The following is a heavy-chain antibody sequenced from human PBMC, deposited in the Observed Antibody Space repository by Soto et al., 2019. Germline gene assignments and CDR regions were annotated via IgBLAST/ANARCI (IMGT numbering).Heavy chain of an antibody. J-gene: IGHJ4*02. D-gene: IGHD3-22*01. Sequence: PGGSLRLSCAASGFTFDEYALTWVRQAPGKGLEWVAVFNWNVGIKGFSDSVKGRFTISRDNAKSSLYLQMNNLRAEDTAFYFCARATQSYYDTSGYYSYVHWGQGAQVTVSS. CDR3: ARATQSYYDTSGYYSYVH. CDR2: FNWNVGIK. CDR1: GFTFDEYA. V-gene: IGHV3-20*04.